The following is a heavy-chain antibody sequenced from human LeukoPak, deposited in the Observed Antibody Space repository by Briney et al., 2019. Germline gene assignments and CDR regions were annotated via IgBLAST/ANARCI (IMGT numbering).Heavy chain of an antibody. V-gene: IGHV3-23*01. CDR1: GFTFSSYA. CDR3: AKATDHILDY. D-gene: IGHD1-1*01. J-gene: IGHJ4*02. Sequence: GGSLGLSCAASGFTFSSYAMNWVRQAPGKGLEWVSAISGSGGSTYYADSVKGRFTISRDNSKNTLYLQMNSLRAEDTAVYYCAKATDHILDYWGQGTLVTVSS. CDR2: ISGSGGST.